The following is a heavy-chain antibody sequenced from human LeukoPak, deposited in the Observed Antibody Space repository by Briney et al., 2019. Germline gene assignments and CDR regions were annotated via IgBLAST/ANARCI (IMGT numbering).Heavy chain of an antibody. J-gene: IGHJ4*02. V-gene: IGHV3-30*02. Sequence: PGGSLRLSCAASGFTFSSYGMHWVRQAPGKGLEWVAFIRYDGSNKYYADSVKGRFTISRDNSKNTLYLQMNSLRAEGTAVYYCAKLGGSSSSPPYWGQGTLVTVSS. D-gene: IGHD6-13*01. CDR3: AKLGGSSSSPPY. CDR1: GFTFSSYG. CDR2: IRYDGSNK.